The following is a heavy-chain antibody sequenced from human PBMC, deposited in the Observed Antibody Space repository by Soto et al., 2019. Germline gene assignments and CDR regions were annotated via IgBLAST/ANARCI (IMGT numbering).Heavy chain of an antibody. D-gene: IGHD5-18*01. CDR3: ARGEAMVLDY. V-gene: IGHV4-59*12. CDR2: IYHSGST. J-gene: IGHJ4*02. Sequence: LSLTCTVSGGSMSSYYWSWIRQPPGKGLEWIGYIYHSGSTYYNPSLKSRVTISVDRSKNQFSLKLSSVTAADTAVYYCARGEAMVLDYWGQGTLVTVSS. CDR1: GGSMSSYY.